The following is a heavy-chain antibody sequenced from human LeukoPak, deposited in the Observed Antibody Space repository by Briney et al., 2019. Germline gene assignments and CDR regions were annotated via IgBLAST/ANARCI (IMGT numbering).Heavy chain of an antibody. V-gene: IGHV3-23*01. CDR1: GFTFSSYG. J-gene: IGHJ4*02. Sequence: GGSLRLSCAASGFTFSSYGMSWVRQAPGKVLEWVSAISGSGGSTYYADSVKGRFTISRDNSKNTLYLQMNSLRSDDTAVYYCARDRVYYYDSSGYRQFDYWGQGTLVTVSS. CDR2: ISGSGGST. D-gene: IGHD3-22*01. CDR3: ARDRVYYYDSSGYRQFDY.